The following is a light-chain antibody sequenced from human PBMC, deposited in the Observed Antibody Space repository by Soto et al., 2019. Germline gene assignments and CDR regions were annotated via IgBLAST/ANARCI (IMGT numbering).Light chain of an antibody. CDR1: SSDVGNYKY. CDR2: EVS. Sequence: QSVLTQPASVSGSPGQSITISCTGTSSDVGNYKYVSWYQQHPGKAPKLTIYEVSNRPSGVSNRFSGSKSGNTASLTISGLQAEDETDYYCFSYTSSGTYVFGTGTKSPS. V-gene: IGLV2-14*01. J-gene: IGLJ1*01. CDR3: FSYTSSGTYV.